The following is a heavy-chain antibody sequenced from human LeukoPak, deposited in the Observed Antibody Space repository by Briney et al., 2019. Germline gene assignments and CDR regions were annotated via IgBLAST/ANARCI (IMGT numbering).Heavy chain of an antibody. CDR2: ISGGGGTT. CDR3: ARDISWYFDY. V-gene: IGHV3-23*01. D-gene: IGHD6-13*01. CDR1: GFPFSRYA. J-gene: IGHJ4*02. Sequence: GSLRLSCAASGFPFSRYAMSWVRQAPGKGLEWVSAISGGGGTTYYADSVKGRFTISRDNSKNTLFLQMSSLRAEDTAVYYCARDISWYFDYWGQGMLVTVSS.